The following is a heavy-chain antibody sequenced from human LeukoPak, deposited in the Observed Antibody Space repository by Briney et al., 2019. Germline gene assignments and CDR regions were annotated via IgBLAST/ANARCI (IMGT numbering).Heavy chain of an antibody. Sequence: SETLSLTCTVSGGSISSYYWSWIRQPPGKGLEWIGYIYYSGSTNYNPSLKSRVTISVDTSKNQFSLKLSSVTAADTAVYYCARQIVGAAGLRLFDYWGQGTLVTVSS. D-gene: IGHD5-12*01. J-gene: IGHJ4*02. CDR1: GGSISSYY. CDR2: IYYSGST. CDR3: ARQIVGAAGLRLFDY. V-gene: IGHV4-59*08.